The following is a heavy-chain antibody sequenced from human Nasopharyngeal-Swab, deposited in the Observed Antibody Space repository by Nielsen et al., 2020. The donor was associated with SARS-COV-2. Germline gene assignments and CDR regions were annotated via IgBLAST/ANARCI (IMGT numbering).Heavy chain of an antibody. Sequence: GESLKISCAASGFTFSSYGMHWVRQAPGKGLEWVAVISYDGSNKYYADSVKGRFTISRDNSKNTLYLQMNSLRAEDTAVYYCARDSRLYCGGGSCYHNWFDPWGQGTLVTVSS. CDR2: ISYDGSNK. D-gene: IGHD2-15*01. CDR3: ARDSRLYCGGGSCYHNWFDP. CDR1: GFTFSSYG. J-gene: IGHJ5*02. V-gene: IGHV3-30*03.